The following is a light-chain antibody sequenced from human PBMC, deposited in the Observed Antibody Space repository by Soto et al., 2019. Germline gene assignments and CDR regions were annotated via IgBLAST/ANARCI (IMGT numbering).Light chain of an antibody. CDR3: ASWDDSLNGWV. V-gene: IGLV1-44*01. Sequence: QSVLTQPPSASGAPGQRVTISCSGSTSNIGTDTVNWYQQLPGTAPKLLIYGNTQRPSGAPDRFSGSKSATSASLAVSGLQSEDEADYYCASWDDSLNGWVFGGGTKLTVL. CDR2: GNT. J-gene: IGLJ3*02. CDR1: TSNIGTDT.